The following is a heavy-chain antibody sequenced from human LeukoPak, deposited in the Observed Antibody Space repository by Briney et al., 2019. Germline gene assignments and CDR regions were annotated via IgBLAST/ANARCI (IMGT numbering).Heavy chain of an antibody. CDR3: ARALGSMVRGSVD. Sequence: GASVKVSCKASGYTFTGYYMHWVRQAPGQGLEWMGWINPNSGGTNYAQKFQGRVTMTRDTSISTAYMELSRLRSDDTAVYYCARALGSMVRGSVDWGQGTLVTVSS. D-gene: IGHD3-10*01. CDR2: INPNSGGT. J-gene: IGHJ4*02. V-gene: IGHV1-2*02. CDR1: GYTFTGYY.